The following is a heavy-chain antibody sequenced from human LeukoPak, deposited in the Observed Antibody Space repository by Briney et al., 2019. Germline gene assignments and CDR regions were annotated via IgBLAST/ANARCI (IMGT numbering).Heavy chain of an antibody. CDR3: AKKGFGRGWFGGGYFDY. CDR1: GFTFSSYA. J-gene: IGHJ4*02. D-gene: IGHD6-19*01. V-gene: IGHV3-23*01. Sequence: GGSLRLSCAASGFTFSSYAMSWVRQAPGKGLEWVSAISGSGGSTYYADSVKGRFTISRDNSKDTLYLQMNSLRAEDTAVYYLAKKGFGRGWFGGGYFDYWGQGTLVTVSS. CDR2: ISGSGGST.